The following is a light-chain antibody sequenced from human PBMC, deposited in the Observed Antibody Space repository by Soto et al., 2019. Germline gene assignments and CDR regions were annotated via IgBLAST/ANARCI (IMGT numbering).Light chain of an antibody. J-gene: IGKJ4*01. CDR2: DAS. V-gene: IGKV3D-15*01. CDR1: QTVSNY. CDR3: QQYNDWPPA. Sequence: EIVLTQSPATLSLSPGERATLSCRASQTVSNYLLWYQQKPGQAPRLLIYDASNRATGIPARFSGSGSETDFTLTIDSLQSEDFAVYYCQQYNDWPPAFGGGTKVDIK.